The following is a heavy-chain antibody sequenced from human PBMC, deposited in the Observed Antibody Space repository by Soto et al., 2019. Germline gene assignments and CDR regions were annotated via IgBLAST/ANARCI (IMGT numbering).Heavy chain of an antibody. D-gene: IGHD3-3*01. V-gene: IGHV3-48*02. CDR3: GKDGRERSAYSPDYYYFHGMDV. J-gene: IGHJ6*02. CDR1: GFIFSSYS. CDR2: ISSSTITI. Sequence: QSGGSLRLSCEASGFIFSSYSINWVRQAPWKGLEWVSYISSSTITIYYADSVKGRFTISRGSAKNSLYLQMDSLRDEDTAVYFCGKDGRERSAYSPDYYYFHGMDVWGHGPPSQSP.